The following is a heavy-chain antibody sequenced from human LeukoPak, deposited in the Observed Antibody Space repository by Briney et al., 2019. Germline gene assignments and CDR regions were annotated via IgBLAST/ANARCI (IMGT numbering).Heavy chain of an antibody. Sequence: SETLSLTCTVSGGSISSYYWSWIRQPAGKGLEWIGRIYTSGSTNYNPSLKSRVTISVDTSKNQFSLKLSSVTAADTAVYYCARHIPGSGSYYNGVRYYYGMDVWGQGTTVTVSS. J-gene: IGHJ6*02. D-gene: IGHD3-10*01. CDR3: ARHIPGSGSYYNGVRYYYGMDV. CDR2: IYTSGST. V-gene: IGHV4-4*07. CDR1: GGSISSYY.